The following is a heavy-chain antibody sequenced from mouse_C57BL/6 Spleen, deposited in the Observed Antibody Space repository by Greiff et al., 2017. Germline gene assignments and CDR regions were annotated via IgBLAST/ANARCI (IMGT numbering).Heavy chain of an antibody. CDR1: GYAFSSYW. Sequence: VTLQESGAELVKPGASVKISCKASGYAFSSYWMNWVKQRPGKGLEWIGQIYPGDGDTNYNGKFKGKATLTADKSSSTAYMQLSSLTSEDSAVYFCARTAQATYFDYWGQGTTLTVSS. D-gene: IGHD3-2*02. CDR2: IYPGDGDT. J-gene: IGHJ2*01. V-gene: IGHV1-80*01. CDR3: ARTAQATYFDY.